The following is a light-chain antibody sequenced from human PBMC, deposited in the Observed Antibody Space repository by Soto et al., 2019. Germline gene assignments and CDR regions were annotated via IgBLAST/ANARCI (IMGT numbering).Light chain of an antibody. CDR3: QMYNSFLYT. V-gene: IGKV1-5*03. CDR1: QSISDW. Sequence: DIQLTQSPSTLSASVGDRVTITCRASQSISDWLAWYQQKPGKAPKVLIYKASSLESGVPSRFSGSGSGTEFPLTISSLQPDDFATYYCQMYNSFLYTFGQGTKVEIK. CDR2: KAS. J-gene: IGKJ2*01.